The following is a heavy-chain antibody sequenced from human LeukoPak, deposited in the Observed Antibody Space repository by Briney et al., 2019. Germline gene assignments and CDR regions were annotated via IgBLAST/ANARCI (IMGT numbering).Heavy chain of an antibody. J-gene: IGHJ4*02. Sequence: GGSLRLSCAASGFTFSSYEMNWVRQAPGKGLEWVSYISSSSSYIYYADSVKGRFIISRDNAKNTLYLQMNSLRAEDTAVYYCAKVGYPDYWGQGTLVTVSS. D-gene: IGHD5-18*01. V-gene: IGHV3-21*05. CDR1: GFTFSSYE. CDR3: AKVGYPDY. CDR2: ISSSSSYI.